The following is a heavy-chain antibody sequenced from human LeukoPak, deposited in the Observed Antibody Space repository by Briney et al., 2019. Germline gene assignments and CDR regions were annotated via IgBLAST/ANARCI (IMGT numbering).Heavy chain of an antibody. J-gene: IGHJ4*02. CDR3: ASLTIFGVVARDY. CDR2: INPSGGST. Sequence: ASVKVSCKASGYTFTSYYMHWVRQAPGQGLEWMGIINPSGGSTSYAQKFQGRVTMTRDTSISTAYMELSRLRSDDTAVYYCASLTIFGVVARDYWGQGTLVTVSS. V-gene: IGHV1-46*01. CDR1: GYTFTSYY. D-gene: IGHD3-3*01.